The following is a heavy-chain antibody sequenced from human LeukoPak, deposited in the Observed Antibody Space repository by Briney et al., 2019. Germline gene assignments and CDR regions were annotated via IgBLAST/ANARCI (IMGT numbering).Heavy chain of an antibody. Sequence: PGGSLRLSCAASGFTFSSYAMSWVRQPPGKGLEWIGEINHSGSTNYNPSLKSRVTISVDTSKNQFSLKLSSVTAADTAVYYCARGAYYYDSSGFNWFDPWGQGTLVTVSS. J-gene: IGHJ5*02. CDR3: ARGAYYYDSSGFNWFDP. CDR2: INHSGST. CDR1: GFTFSSYA. D-gene: IGHD3-22*01. V-gene: IGHV4-34*01.